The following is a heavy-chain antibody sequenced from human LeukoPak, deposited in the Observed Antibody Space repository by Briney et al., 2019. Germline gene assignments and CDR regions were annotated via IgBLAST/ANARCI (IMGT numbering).Heavy chain of an antibody. J-gene: IGHJ3*02. CDR3: ASPTPYSSGWYGLGAFDI. D-gene: IGHD6-19*01. CDR1: GGSLNSYY. V-gene: IGHV4-4*08. CDR2: IHSSGST. Sequence: SETLSLTCTVSGGSLNSYYWSWIRKPPGKGLEWIGYIHSSGSTNYNPSLKSRVTISVDTSKNQYSLKLSSVTAADTAVYYCASPTPYSSGWYGLGAFDIWGQGTMVTVSS.